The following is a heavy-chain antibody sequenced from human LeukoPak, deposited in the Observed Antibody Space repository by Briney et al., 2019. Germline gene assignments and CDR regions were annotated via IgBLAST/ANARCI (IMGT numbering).Heavy chain of an antibody. CDR3: ASGWGDDYGDLRN. CDR2: IYYSGST. D-gene: IGHD4-17*01. CDR1: GGSISSSSYY. Sequence: SETLSLTCTVSGGSISSSSYYWGWIRQPPGKGLEWIGSIYYSGSTYYNPSLKSRVTISVDTSKNQFSLKLSSVTAADTAVYYCASGWGDDYGDLRNWGQGTLVTVSS. J-gene: IGHJ4*02. V-gene: IGHV4-39*07.